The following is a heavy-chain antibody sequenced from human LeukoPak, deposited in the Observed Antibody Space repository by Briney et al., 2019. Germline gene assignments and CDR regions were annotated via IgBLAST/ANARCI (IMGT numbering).Heavy chain of an antibody. CDR1: GFNFEDFV. CDR2: IHWDDDKT. Sequence: GGSLRLSCAASGFNFEDFVMTWVRQVPGKGLEWVSGIHWDDDKTEYADSVKGRFTISRDNARKSLHLEMSSLRVEDTALYYCARVCGYYYYYMDVWGNGTAVIVSS. V-gene: IGHV3-20*04. CDR3: ARVCGYYYYYMDV. D-gene: IGHD2-21*01. J-gene: IGHJ6*03.